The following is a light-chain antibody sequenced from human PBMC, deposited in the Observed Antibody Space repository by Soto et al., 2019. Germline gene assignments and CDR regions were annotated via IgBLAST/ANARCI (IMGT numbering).Light chain of an antibody. J-gene: IGKJ1*01. CDR2: GAS. CDR3: QQYNNWPWT. Sequence: IVMTQSPATPSMSPGERATLSCRSSQSVSSNLAWYQQKPGQAPRLLIYGASTRATGIPARFSGSGSGTEFTLTISSLQSEDFAVYYCQQYNNWPWTFGQGTKVDIK. CDR1: QSVSSN. V-gene: IGKV3-15*01.